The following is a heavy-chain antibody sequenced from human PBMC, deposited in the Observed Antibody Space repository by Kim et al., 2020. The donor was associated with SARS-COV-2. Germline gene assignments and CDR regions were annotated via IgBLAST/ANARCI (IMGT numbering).Heavy chain of an antibody. V-gene: IGHV4-61*08. J-gene: IGHJ6*02. CDR1: GGSVSSGDYY. CDR3: TRVGVPMVRGTFSYYYGLDV. Sequence: SETLSLTCTVSGGSVSSGDYYWSWIRQPPGKGLEWIGYFFYTGSINYNPSLKSRVTISIDRPKNQFSLWLTTVTAADTAVYYCTRVGVPMVRGTFSYYYGLDVWGQGTTVTVSS. D-gene: IGHD3-10*01. CDR2: FFYTGSI.